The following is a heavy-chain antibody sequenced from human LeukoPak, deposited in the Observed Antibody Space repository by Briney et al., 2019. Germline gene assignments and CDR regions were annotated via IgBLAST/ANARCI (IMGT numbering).Heavy chain of an antibody. J-gene: IGHJ4*02. D-gene: IGHD3-16*01. CDR1: GFTFSDYY. CDR3: VGGGLRYFDY. Sequence: IPGGSLRLSCAASGFTFSDYYMSWIRQAPGKGLEWVSYISSSSSHTKYADAVKGRFTISRDNAKNSLYLQMNSLRAEDTAVYYCVGGGLRYFDYWGQGTVVTVSS. CDR2: ISSSSSHT. V-gene: IGHV3-11*06.